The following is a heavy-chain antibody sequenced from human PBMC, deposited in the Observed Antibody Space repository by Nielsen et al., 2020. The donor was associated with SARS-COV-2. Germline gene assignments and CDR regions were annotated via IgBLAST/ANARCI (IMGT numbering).Heavy chain of an antibody. CDR2: IYTSGST. J-gene: IGHJ4*02. Sequence: LRLSCTVSGCSFSTGSYSWSWIRQPAGKGLEWIGRIYTSGSTNYNPSLKSRVTISVDTTKNQFSLKLSSVTAADTAVYYCARLVGAKENYFDYWGQGTLVTVSS. D-gene: IGHD1-26*01. V-gene: IGHV4-61*02. CDR3: ARLVGAKENYFDY. CDR1: GCSFSTGSYS.